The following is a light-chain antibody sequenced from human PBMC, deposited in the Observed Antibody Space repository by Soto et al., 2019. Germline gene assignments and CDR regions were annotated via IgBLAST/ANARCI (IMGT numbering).Light chain of an antibody. CDR3: QQYGSSPFT. Sequence: EIVLTQSPGTLSLSPGERATLSCRASQGVSGDYLAWYQQKPGQAPRLLIYGASSRATGIPDRFSGGGSGADSTLTITRLEPEDFAVYFCQQYGSSPFTFGPVTKVDIK. CDR2: GAS. V-gene: IGKV3-20*01. J-gene: IGKJ3*01. CDR1: QGVSGDY.